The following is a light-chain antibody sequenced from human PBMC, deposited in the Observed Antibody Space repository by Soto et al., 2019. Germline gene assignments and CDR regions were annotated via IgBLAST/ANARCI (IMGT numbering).Light chain of an antibody. CDR1: SSDVGSYNL. Sequence: QSVLTQPASVSGSPGQSITISCTGTSSDVGSYNLVSWYQQHPGKAPKLMIYEGSKRPSGVSYRFSGSKSGNTASLTISGLQAEDEADYYWCSYGGSSKVFGTGTKVTVL. CDR2: EGS. CDR3: CSYGGSSKV. V-gene: IGLV2-23*01. J-gene: IGLJ1*01.